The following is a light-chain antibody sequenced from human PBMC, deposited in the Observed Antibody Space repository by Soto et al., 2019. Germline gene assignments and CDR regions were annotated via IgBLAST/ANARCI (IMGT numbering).Light chain of an antibody. Sequence: SYELTQPPSVSVAPGKTARITCGGNNIGSKSVHWYQQKPGQAPVLVIYYDTDRPSGIPERLPGSNSGNTATLTISRVAAGDEADYYCQVWDSSSDHVVFGGGTKLTVL. V-gene: IGLV3-21*04. J-gene: IGLJ2*01. CDR2: YDT. CDR3: QVWDSSSDHVV. CDR1: NIGSKS.